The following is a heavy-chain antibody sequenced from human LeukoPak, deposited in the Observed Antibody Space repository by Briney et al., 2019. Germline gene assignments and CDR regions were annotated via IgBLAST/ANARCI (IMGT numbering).Heavy chain of an antibody. CDR1: GGTFSSYA. V-gene: IGHV1-69*04. J-gene: IGHJ4*02. D-gene: IGHD5-12*01. CDR2: IIPILGIA. CDR3: ARLEGITATMGD. Sequence: SVKVSCKASGGTFSSYAISWVRQAPGQGLEWMGRIIPILGIANYAQKFQGRVTITADKSTSTAYMELSSLRSEDTAVYYCARLEGITATMGDWGQGTLLTVSS.